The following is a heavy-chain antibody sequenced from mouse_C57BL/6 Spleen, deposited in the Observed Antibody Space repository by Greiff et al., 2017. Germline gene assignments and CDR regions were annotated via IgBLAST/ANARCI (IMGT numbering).Heavy chain of an antibody. CDR3: ATGNYVSLFAY. CDR1: GYAFTNYL. J-gene: IGHJ3*01. D-gene: IGHD1-1*02. V-gene: IGHV1-54*01. CDR2: INPGSGGT. Sequence: VQLQQSGAELVRPGTSVKVSCKASGYAFTNYLIEWVKQRPGQGLEWIGVINPGSGGTNYNEKFKGKATLTADKSSSTAYMQLSSLTSEDSAVYFCATGNYVSLFAYWGQGTLVTVSA.